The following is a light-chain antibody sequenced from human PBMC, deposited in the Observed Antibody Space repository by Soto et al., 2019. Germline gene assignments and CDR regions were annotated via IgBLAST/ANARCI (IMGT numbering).Light chain of an antibody. V-gene: IGLV1-36*01. J-gene: IGLJ3*02. CDR3: AAWDDSLNGRV. Sequence: QSVLTQPPSVSEAPRPTVNISCSGSSANIGHNAVYWYQQLPGQAPKLLIYYDDLLPSGVSDRFSGSKSGTSASLAISGLQSADEADCYCAAWDDSLNGRVFGGGTKVTVL. CDR1: SANIGHNA. CDR2: YDD.